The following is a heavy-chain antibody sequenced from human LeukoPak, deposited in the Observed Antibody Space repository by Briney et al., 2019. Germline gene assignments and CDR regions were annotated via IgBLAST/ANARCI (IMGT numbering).Heavy chain of an antibody. Sequence: GGSLRLSCATSGITFSNYWMTWVRQAPGKGLEWVANIKLDGSEKNYVDSVKGRFTISRDNSKNTLYLQMNSLRAEDTAVYYCARNPWQTDFDETLFDYWGQGTLVTVSS. V-gene: IGHV3-7*01. CDR2: IKLDGSEK. D-gene: IGHD3-3*01. CDR1: GITFSNYW. CDR3: ARNPWQTDFDETLFDY. J-gene: IGHJ4*02.